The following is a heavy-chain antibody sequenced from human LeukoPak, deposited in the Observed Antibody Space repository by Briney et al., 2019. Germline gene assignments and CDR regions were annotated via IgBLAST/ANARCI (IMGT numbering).Heavy chain of an antibody. Sequence: PGGSLRLSCAASGFTFSSYAMHWVRQAPGKGLEWVAVISYDGSNKYCADSVKGRFTISRDNSKNTLYLQMNSLTAEDTALYYCATKQWLVRGWFDPWGQGTLVTVSS. CDR2: ISYDGSNK. CDR1: GFTFSSYA. D-gene: IGHD6-19*01. J-gene: IGHJ5*02. CDR3: ATKQWLVRGWFDP. V-gene: IGHV3-30-3*01.